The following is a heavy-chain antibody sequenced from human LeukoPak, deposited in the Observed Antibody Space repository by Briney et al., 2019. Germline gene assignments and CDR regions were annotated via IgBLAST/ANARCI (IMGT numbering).Heavy chain of an antibody. J-gene: IGHJ4*02. CDR2: ISSSSRYT. CDR1: SGFIFSDYY. CDR3: ASFGLNWNGPGF. V-gene: IGHV3-11*06. D-gene: IGHD1-1*01. Sequence: PGGSLRLSCAASSGFIFSDYYMSWIRQAPGKGLEWVSYISSSSRYTDYADSVKGRFTISRDNAKSALYLQMNSLRAEDTAVYYCASFGLNWNGPGFWGQGTLVTVSP.